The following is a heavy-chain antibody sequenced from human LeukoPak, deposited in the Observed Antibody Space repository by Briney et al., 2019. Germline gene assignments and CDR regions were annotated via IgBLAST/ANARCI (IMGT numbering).Heavy chain of an antibody. CDR1: GYTFTSYY. V-gene: IGHV1-46*01. CDR3: ARGEAERITIFGVVMQEHGQDY. CDR2: INPSGGST. Sequence: ASVKVSCKASGYTFTSYYMHWVRQAPGQGLEWMGIINPSGGSTSYAQKFQGRVTITRDTSTSTVYMELSRLRSDDTAVYYCARGEAERITIFGVVMQEHGQDYWGQGTLVTVSS. D-gene: IGHD3-3*01. J-gene: IGHJ4*02.